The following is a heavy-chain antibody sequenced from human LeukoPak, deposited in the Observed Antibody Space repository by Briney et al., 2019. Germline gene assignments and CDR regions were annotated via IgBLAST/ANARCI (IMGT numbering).Heavy chain of an antibody. J-gene: IGHJ4*02. CDR2: ISTSSSYI. Sequence: PGGSLRLSCAASGFTLSSYSMNWVRQAPGKGLERVSSISTSSSYIYYTDSMKGRFTASRDNARNSLYLEMNSLRAEDTAVYYCARVSRGKWELLGAHDYWGQGTLVTVSS. CDR3: ARVSRGKWELLGAHDY. CDR1: GFTLSSYS. D-gene: IGHD1-26*01. V-gene: IGHV3-21*01.